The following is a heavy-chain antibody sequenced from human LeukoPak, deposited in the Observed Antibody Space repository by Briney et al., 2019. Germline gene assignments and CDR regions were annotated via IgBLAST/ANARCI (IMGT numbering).Heavy chain of an antibody. J-gene: IGHJ6*02. CDR2: ISPVSSYT. V-gene: IGHV3-21*01. CDR3: VRDVSRRIGMDV. CDR1: GFSFNSYT. D-gene: IGHD2/OR15-2a*01. Sequence: GRSLRLSCLASGFSFNSYTMNWVREAPGKGLEWVSTISPVSSYTWYAESVKGRFTISRDNPKNSLYLQMDSLRAEDTAVYYCVRDVSRRIGMDVWGQGTTVTVSS.